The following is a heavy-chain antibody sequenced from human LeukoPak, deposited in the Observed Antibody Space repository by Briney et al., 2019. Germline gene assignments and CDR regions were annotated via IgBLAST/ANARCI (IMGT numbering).Heavy chain of an antibody. Sequence: GGSLRLSCAASGFTFSDYYMSWIRQAPGKGLEWVSYISSSGSTIYYADSVKGRFTISRDNAKNSLYLQMNSLRAEDTAVYYCTTIAAAGQYDYWGQGTLVTVSS. CDR3: TTIAAAGQYDY. CDR1: GFTFSDYY. CDR2: ISSSGSTI. J-gene: IGHJ4*02. D-gene: IGHD6-13*01. V-gene: IGHV3-11*01.